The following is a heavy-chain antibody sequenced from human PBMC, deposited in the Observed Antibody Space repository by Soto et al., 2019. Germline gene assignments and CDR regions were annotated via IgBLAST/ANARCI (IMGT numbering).Heavy chain of an antibody. V-gene: IGHV4-31*03. J-gene: IGHJ3*02. D-gene: IGHD2-21*02. CDR3: ARDRHIVVVTPNDAFDI. Sequence: NPSETLSLTCTVSGGSISSGGYYWSWIRQHPGKGLEWIGYIYYSGSTYYNPSLKSRVTISVDTSKNQFSLKLSSVTAADTAVYYCARDRHIVVVTPNDAFDIWGQGTMVTVSS. CDR2: IYYSGST. CDR1: GGSISSGGYY.